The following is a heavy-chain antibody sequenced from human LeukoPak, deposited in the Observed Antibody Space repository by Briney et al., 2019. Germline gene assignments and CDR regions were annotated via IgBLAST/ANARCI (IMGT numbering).Heavy chain of an antibody. CDR2: ISGSGGST. V-gene: IGHV3-23*01. D-gene: IGHD3-3*01. CDR1: GFTFSSYA. J-gene: IGHJ6*02. Sequence: GGSLRLSCAASGFTFSSYAMSWVRQAPGKGLEWVSAISGSGGSTYYADSVKGWFTISRDNSKNTLYLQMNSLRAEDTAVYYCAKSKASIFGVIPYGMDVWGQGTTVTVSS. CDR3: AKSKASIFGVIPYGMDV.